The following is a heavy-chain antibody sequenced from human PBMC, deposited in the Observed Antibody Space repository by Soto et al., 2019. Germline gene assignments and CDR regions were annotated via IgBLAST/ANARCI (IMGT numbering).Heavy chain of an antibody. CDR1: GVTVSSNY. D-gene: IGHD5-18*01. Sequence: EVQLVESGGGLVQPGGSLRLSCAASGVTVSSNYMSWVRQAPGKGLEWVSVIYRGGSTYYADSVKGRFTISRDNSNNTMYHQMNSLRAEDTAVYYCARHGYNYGGGYFDYWGQGTLVTVSS. J-gene: IGHJ4*02. V-gene: IGHV3-66*04. CDR2: IYRGGST. CDR3: ARHGYNYGGGYFDY.